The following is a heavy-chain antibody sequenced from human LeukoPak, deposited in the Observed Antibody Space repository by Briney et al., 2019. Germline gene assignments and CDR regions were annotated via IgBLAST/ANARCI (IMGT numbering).Heavy chain of an antibody. CDR2: VNPSGGST. Sequence: ASVKVSCKASGYTFTSYYMHWVRQAPGQGLEWMGIVNPSGGSTSYVQKFQGRVTMTRDTSTSTVYMELSSLRSEDTAVYYCARGGNPLYGLDCWGQGALVTVSS. V-gene: IGHV1-46*01. CDR3: ARGGNPLYGLDC. CDR1: GYTFTSYY. J-gene: IGHJ4*02. D-gene: IGHD1-14*01.